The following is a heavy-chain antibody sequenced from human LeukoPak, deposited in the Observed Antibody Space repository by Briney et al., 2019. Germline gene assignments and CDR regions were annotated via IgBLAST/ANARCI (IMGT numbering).Heavy chain of an antibody. CDR2: INPNSGGT. CDR1: GYPFTRYY. CDR3: ARSRDSCGYPDAFDV. Sequence: GASVKVSCKASGYPFTRYYIHWVRQAPGQGPEWMGWINPNSGGTHYAQTFQDRVTLTRDTSISTAYMELNRLRSDDTAVYYCARSRDSCGYPDAFDVWGRETMVTVSS. J-gene: IGHJ3*01. D-gene: IGHD3-22*01. V-gene: IGHV1-2*02.